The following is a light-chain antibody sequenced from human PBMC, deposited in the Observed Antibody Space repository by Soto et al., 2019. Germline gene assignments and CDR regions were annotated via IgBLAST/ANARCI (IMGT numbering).Light chain of an antibody. J-gene: IGKJ4*02. V-gene: IGKV3-11*01. CDR3: QQYAGS. CDR2: DAS. CDR1: QSVGKY. Sequence: EIVMTQSPATLSLSPGERATLSCRASQSVGKYLVWYQQKPGQAPRLLIYDASNRATGIPARFSGSGSGTDFTLTISRLEPEDFAVYYCQQYAGSFGGGTKVDI.